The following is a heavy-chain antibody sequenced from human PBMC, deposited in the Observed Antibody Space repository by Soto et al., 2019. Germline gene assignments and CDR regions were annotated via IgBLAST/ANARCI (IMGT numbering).Heavy chain of an antibody. D-gene: IGHD6-13*01. CDR3: ARGAGYSSSWYQQNYYYGMDV. CDR1: GGSFSGYY. Sequence: QVQLQQWGAGRLKPSETLSLTCAVYGGSFSGYYWSWIRQPPGKGLEWIGEINHSGSTNYNPSLKSRVTISVDTSKNQFSLKLSSVTAADTAVYYCARGAGYSSSWYQQNYYYGMDVWGQGTTVTVSS. V-gene: IGHV4-34*01. CDR2: INHSGST. J-gene: IGHJ6*02.